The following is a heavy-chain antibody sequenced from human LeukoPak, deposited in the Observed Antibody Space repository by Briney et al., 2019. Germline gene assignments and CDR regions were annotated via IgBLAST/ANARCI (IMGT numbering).Heavy chain of an antibody. CDR1: GITVSRNH. CDR3: AREATAPRPFSTDYYYYMDV. Sequence: GGSLRLSCVASGITVSRNHMSWVRQAPGKGLEWVSGIYSDGSTFDADSVKGRFTSSRDNSKNTFYLQMNSLRVEDTAVYYCAREATAPRPFSTDYYYYMDVWGKGTTVTVSS. J-gene: IGHJ6*03. D-gene: IGHD6-6*01. CDR2: IYSDGST. V-gene: IGHV3-66*02.